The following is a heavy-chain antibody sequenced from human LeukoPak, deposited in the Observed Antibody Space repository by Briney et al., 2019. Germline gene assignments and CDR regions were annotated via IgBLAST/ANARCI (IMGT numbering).Heavy chain of an antibody. J-gene: IGHJ3*02. CDR3: ARGLIAAAGPADAFDI. Sequence: GGSLRLSCAASGFTFSSYSMSWVRQAPGKGLEWVSSISSSSSYIYYADSVKGRFTISRDNAKNSLYLQMNSLRAEDTAVYYCARGLIAAAGPADAFDIWGQGTMVTVSS. V-gene: IGHV3-21*01. CDR2: ISSSSSYI. D-gene: IGHD6-13*01. CDR1: GFTFSSYS.